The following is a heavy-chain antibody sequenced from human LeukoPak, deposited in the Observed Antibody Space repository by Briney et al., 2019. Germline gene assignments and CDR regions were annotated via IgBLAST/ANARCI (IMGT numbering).Heavy chain of an antibody. CDR1: GFTFSNYN. V-gene: IGHV3-23*01. D-gene: IGHD2-15*01. Sequence: GGSLRLSCAASGFTFSNYNMIWVRQAPGKGLEWVSAISGSGGSTYYADSVKGRFTISRDNSKTTLYLQMNSLRAEDTAVYYCAKDQALGYVNLWGRGTLVTVSS. J-gene: IGHJ2*01. CDR3: AKDQALGYVNL. CDR2: ISGSGGST.